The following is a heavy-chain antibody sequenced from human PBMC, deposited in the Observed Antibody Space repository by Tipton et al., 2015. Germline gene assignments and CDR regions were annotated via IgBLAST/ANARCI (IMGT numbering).Heavy chain of an antibody. V-gene: IGHV4-59*01. Sequence: TLSLTCSVSSDSISKYYWSWIRQPPGKELEWIGYIQYSGSTNYNPSLKSRVTISVDTSKTQFSLKMSSVTASDTAVYYCARARGRHGGLFDSWGQGILVTVSS. CDR3: ARARGRHGGLFDS. D-gene: IGHD4-23*01. CDR2: IQYSGST. CDR1: SDSISKYY. J-gene: IGHJ4*02.